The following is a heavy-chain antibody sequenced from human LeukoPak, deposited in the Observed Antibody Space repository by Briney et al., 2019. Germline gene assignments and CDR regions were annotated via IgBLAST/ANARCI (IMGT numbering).Heavy chain of an antibody. Sequence: GGSLRLSCEGSGFNFNDAWMSWIRQAPGKGLEWVGRVRTTAEGETTDYAAPVRGRFIISRDDSKNMVFLQMNRLETEDTAIYYCTAGLGKTDDDSRAQGTLVTVPS. CDR1: GFNFNDAW. D-gene: IGHD4-11*01. CDR2: VRTTAEGETT. V-gene: IGHV3-15*01. J-gene: IGHJ4*02. CDR3: TAGLGKTDDDS.